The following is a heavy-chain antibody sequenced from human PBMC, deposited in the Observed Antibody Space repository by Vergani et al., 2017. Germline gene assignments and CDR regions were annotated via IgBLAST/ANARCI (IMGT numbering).Heavy chain of an antibody. Sequence: VQLLESGGGLVQPGGSLRLSCEASGFSFPGYAMSWVRQAPGKGLEWIGEINHSGSTNYNPSLKSRVTISVDTSKNQFSLKLSSVTAADTAVYYCARRRIVVVPAAPSTPDFDYWGQGTLVTVSS. CDR2: INHSGST. CDR3: ARRRIVVVPAAPSTPDFDY. CDR1: GFSFPGYA. J-gene: IGHJ4*02. D-gene: IGHD2-2*01. V-gene: IGHV4-34*01.